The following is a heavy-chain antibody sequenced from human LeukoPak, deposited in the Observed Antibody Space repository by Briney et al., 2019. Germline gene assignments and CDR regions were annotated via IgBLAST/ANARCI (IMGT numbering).Heavy chain of an antibody. D-gene: IGHD1-26*01. Sequence: GGSLRLSCAASGFTLRTYDMHWVRQATGKGLERVSAIGTDGDTYYPGSVKGRFTISRENAKNSLYLQMNSLRAGDTAVYYCARESVYRAFDIWGQGTMVTVSS. CDR1: GFTLRTYD. CDR3: ARESVYRAFDI. J-gene: IGHJ3*02. V-gene: IGHV3-13*04. CDR2: IGTDGDT.